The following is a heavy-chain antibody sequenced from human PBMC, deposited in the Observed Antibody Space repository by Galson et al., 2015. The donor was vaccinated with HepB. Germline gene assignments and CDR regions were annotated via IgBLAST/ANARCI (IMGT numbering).Heavy chain of an antibody. CDR3: ARGLSLWFGELYGYFDY. Sequence: SLRLSCAASGFTFDDYAMHWVRQAPGKGLEWVSLIVWDGGRTYYADSVKGRFTISRDNTKNSLYLQMSSLRAEDTALYYCARGLSLWFGELYGYFDYWGQETLVTVSS. V-gene: IGHV3-43D*03. J-gene: IGHJ4*02. CDR2: IVWDGGRT. CDR1: GFTFDDYA. D-gene: IGHD3-10*01.